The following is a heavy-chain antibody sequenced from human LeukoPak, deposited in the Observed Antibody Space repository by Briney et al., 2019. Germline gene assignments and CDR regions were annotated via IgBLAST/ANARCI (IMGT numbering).Heavy chain of an antibody. J-gene: IGHJ4*02. CDR2: INPSGGST. CDR1: GYTFTSYH. Sequence: ASVKVSCKASGYTFTSYHMHWVRQAPGQGLEWLGIINPSGGSTSYAQKFQGRVTMTRDTSTSTVYMELSSLRSEDTAVYYCARSPIRFLEWLLFPFFDYWGQGTLVTVSS. CDR3: ARSPIRFLEWLLFPFFDY. V-gene: IGHV1-46*01. D-gene: IGHD3-3*01.